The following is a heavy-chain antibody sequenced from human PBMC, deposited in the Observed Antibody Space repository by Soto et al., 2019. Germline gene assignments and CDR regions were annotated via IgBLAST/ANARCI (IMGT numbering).Heavy chain of an antibody. J-gene: IGHJ6*02. V-gene: IGHV3-53*01. CDR1: GFTVSSNY. Sequence: EVQLVESGGGLIQPGGSLRLSCAASGFTVSSNYMSWVRQAPGKGLEWVSVIYSGGSTYYADSVKGRFTISRDNSKNTLYLQMNSLRAEDTAVYYCARGQYYYGSGYGMDVWGQGTTVTVSS. CDR3: ARGQYYYGSGYGMDV. CDR2: IYSGGST. D-gene: IGHD3-10*01.